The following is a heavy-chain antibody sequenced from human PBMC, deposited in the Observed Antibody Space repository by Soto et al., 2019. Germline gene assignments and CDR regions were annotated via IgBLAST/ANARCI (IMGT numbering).Heavy chain of an antibody. CDR3: ARYPVLAFVAAYYFDY. D-gene: IGHD6-19*01. CDR1: GFTFSSYA. CDR2: ISYDGSNK. V-gene: IGHV3-30-3*01. J-gene: IGHJ4*02. Sequence: QVQLVESGGGVVQPGRSLRLSCAASGFTFSSYAMHWVRQAPGKGLEWVAVISYDGSNKYYAESVKGRFTISRDNSKNTLYLQMNSLRAEDTAVYYWARYPVLAFVAAYYFDYWGQGTLVTVSS.